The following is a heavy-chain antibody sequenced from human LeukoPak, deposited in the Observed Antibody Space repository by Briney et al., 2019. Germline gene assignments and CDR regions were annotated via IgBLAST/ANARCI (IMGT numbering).Heavy chain of an antibody. J-gene: IGHJ4*02. CDR3: AKDQGLSSSGWYPRPSYYFDY. V-gene: IGHV3-30*18. CDR1: GFTFSSYG. Sequence: PGGSLRLSCAASGFTFSSYGMHWVRQAPGKGLEWVAVISYDGSNKYYADSVKGRFTISRDNSKNTLYLQMNSLRAEDTAVYYCAKDQGLSSSGWYPRPSYYFDYWGQGTLVTVSS. D-gene: IGHD6-19*01. CDR2: ISYDGSNK.